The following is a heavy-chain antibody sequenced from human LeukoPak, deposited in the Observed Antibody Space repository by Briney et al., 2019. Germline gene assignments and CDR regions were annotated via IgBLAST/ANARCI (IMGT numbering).Heavy chain of an antibody. D-gene: IGHD3-22*01. J-gene: IGHJ4*02. V-gene: IGHV4-61*02. CDR3: ARDWPTYYYDSSGYYFDY. CDR1: GASISSDDYY. CDR2: IYTSGST. Sequence: SETLSLTCAVSGASISSDDYYWSWIRQPAGKGLEWIGRIYTSGSTNYNPSLKSRVTMSVDTSKNQFSLKLSSVTAADTAVYYCARDWPTYYYDSSGYYFDYWGQGTLVTVSS.